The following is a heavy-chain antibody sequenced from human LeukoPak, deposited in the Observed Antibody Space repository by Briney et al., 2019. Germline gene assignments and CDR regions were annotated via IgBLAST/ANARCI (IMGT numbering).Heavy chain of an antibody. J-gene: IGHJ4*02. V-gene: IGHV3-15*04. CDR2: IASKTDGGTT. CDR1: GFIFSRYT. CDR3: TTGIRGD. Sequence: GGSLRLSCAASGFIFSRYTINWVRQAPGKGLEWVGRIASKTDGGTTDYAAPVKGRFTISRDDSKNTLFLQMNSLKTEDTAVYYCTTGIRGDCGQGTLVTVSS.